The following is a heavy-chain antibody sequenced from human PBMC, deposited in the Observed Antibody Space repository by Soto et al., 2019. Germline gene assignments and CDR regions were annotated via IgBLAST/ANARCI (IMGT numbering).Heavy chain of an antibody. V-gene: IGHV1-69*02. D-gene: IGHD2-15*01. CDR2: IIPILGIA. Sequence: QVQLVQSGAEVKKPGSSVKVSCKASGGTFSSYTISWVRQAPGQGLEWMGRIIPILGIANYAQKFQGRVTITADKPTSTAYMELSSLRSEDTAVYYCARGGYGGSPVRYWGQGTLVTVSS. J-gene: IGHJ4*02. CDR3: ARGGYGGSPVRY. CDR1: GGTFSSYT.